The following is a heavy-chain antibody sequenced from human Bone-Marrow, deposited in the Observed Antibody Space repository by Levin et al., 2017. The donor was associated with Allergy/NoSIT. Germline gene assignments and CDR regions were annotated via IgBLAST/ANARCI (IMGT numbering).Heavy chain of an antibody. V-gene: IGHV3-33*01. CDR3: ARGYLRGYCSSTSCYADFDY. CDR1: GFTFSSYG. J-gene: IGHJ4*02. Sequence: GGSLRLSCAASGFTFSSYGMHWVRQAPGKGLEWVAVIWYDGSNKYYADSVKGRFTISRDNSKNTLYLQMNSLRAEDTAVYYCARGYLRGYCSSTSCYADFDYWGQGTLVTVSS. CDR2: IWYDGSNK. D-gene: IGHD2-2*01.